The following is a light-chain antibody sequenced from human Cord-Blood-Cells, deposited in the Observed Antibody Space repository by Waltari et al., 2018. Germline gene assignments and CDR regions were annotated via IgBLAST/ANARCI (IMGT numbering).Light chain of an antibody. V-gene: IGKV3-20*01. CDR2: GAS. CDR3: QQYGSSFFT. Sequence: IVLTQSPGTLSLSPGERATLSCRASQSVSSSYLAWYQQKPGQAPRLLIYGASSRATGIPDRFSGSGSGTDFTLTISRLEPEDFAVYYCQQYGSSFFTFGPGTKVDIK. J-gene: IGKJ3*01. CDR1: QSVSSSY.